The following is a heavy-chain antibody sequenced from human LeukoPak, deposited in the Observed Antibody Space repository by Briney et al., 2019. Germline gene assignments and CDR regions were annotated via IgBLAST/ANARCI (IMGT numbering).Heavy chain of an antibody. CDR3: ARTLLWFGELFEKYFDY. CDR1: GFTFSSYE. J-gene: IGHJ4*02. V-gene: IGHV3-48*03. D-gene: IGHD3-10*01. Sequence: GGSLRLSRAASGFTFSSYEMNWVRQAPGKGLEWVSYISSSGSTIYYADSVKGRFTIARDNAKNSLYLQMNSLRAEDTAVYYCARTLLWFGELFEKYFDYWGQGTLVTVSS. CDR2: ISSSGSTI.